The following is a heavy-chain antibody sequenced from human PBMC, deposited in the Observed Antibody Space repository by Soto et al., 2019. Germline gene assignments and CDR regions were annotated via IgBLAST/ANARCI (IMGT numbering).Heavy chain of an antibody. CDR1: GFALTAREMT. CDR3: TRRQDTSTGPIY. CDR2: STQ. J-gene: IGHJ6*01. V-gene: IGHV2-5*01. D-gene: IGHD2-2*02. Sequence: SGFALTAREMTLGWIRQPPGRAPEWLALSTQYSPSLQSRLTFTKDTSKNQVVLTMTNMDPVDTATYYCTRRQDTSTGPIYRVHGTTVTGSS.